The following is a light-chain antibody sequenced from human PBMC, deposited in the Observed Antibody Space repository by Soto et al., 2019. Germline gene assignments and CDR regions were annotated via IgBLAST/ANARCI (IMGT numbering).Light chain of an antibody. V-gene: IGKV3-15*01. Sequence: EIVMTQSAATLSVSPGERATLSCRASQSISITLTWYQQKPGQAPRLLIYGASTRATGIPARCSGSGSGTEFPLTISGLQAEDFAVYYCQQYTNSHRTFGGGTKGEI. J-gene: IGKJ4*01. CDR3: QQYTNSHRT. CDR1: QSISIT. CDR2: GAS.